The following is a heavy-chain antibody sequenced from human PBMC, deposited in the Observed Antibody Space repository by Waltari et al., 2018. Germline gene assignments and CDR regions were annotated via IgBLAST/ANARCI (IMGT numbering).Heavy chain of an antibody. CDR3: AKDLWSGPQGPFDP. Sequence: EVQLVESGGGLVQPGRSLRLSCAASGFTFDDYAMHWFRQIPGKGLEWVSGLSWNGGSIGYADSGKGRFTISRDNAKSSLYLQMNRLRTDDSAFYYCAKDLWSGPQGPFDPWGQGTLVTVSS. CDR2: LSWNGGSI. J-gene: IGHJ5*02. D-gene: IGHD3-3*01. CDR1: GFTFDDYA. V-gene: IGHV3-9*01.